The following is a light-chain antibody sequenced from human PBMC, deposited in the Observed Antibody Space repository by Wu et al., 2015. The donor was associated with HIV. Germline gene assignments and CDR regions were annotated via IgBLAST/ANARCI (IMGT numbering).Light chain of an antibody. CDR3: QHYYDTWT. CDR2: AAS. V-gene: IGKV1-NL1*01. Sequence: DIQMTQSPSSLSASVGDRVTITCRASQGIRNSLAWYQKEPGKAPKLLLSAASRLESGVPSRFSGSGSGTDYTLIISSLQPEDFATYYCQHYYDTWTFGQGTKVEIK. J-gene: IGKJ1*01. CDR1: QGIRNS.